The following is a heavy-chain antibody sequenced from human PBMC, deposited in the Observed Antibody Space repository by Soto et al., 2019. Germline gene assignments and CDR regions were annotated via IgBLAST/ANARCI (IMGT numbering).Heavy chain of an antibody. CDR3: AIVVVPAATIYYGMDV. Sequence: SETLSLTCTVSGGSISSSSYYWGWIRQPPGKGLEWIGSIYYSGSTYYNPSLKSRVTISVDTSKNQFSLKLSSVTAADTAVYYCAIVVVPAATIYYGMDVWGQGTTVTVSS. D-gene: IGHD2-2*01. CDR2: IYYSGST. J-gene: IGHJ6*02. V-gene: IGHV4-39*01. CDR1: GGSISSSSYY.